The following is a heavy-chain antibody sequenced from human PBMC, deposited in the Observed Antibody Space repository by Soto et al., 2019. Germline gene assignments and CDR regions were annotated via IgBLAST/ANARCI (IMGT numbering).Heavy chain of an antibody. V-gene: IGHV4-30-4*01. Sequence: SETLSLTCTVSGGSISSGDYYWSWIRQPPGKGLEWIGYIYYSGSTYYNPSLKSRVTISVDTSKNQFSLKPSSVTAADTAVYYCARGGVPAALEALDYWGQGTLVTVSS. D-gene: IGHD2-2*01. CDR1: GGSISSGDYY. CDR3: ARGGVPAALEALDY. J-gene: IGHJ4*02. CDR2: IYYSGST.